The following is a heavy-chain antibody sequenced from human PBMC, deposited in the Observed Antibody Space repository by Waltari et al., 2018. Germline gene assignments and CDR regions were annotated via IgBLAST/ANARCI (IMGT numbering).Heavy chain of an antibody. D-gene: IGHD3-22*01. CDR3: ARPDYYDSSLNL. CDR2: FDTSGGG. V-gene: IGHV4-4*07. Sequence: QVRLQESGPGLVKPSETLSLTCTVSGASVSFYFWSWIRQPAGKGLEWIGRFDTSGGGKYNPSLESRVTMSVDMSKNQFSLKLSSLTAADTAVYYCARPDYYDSSLNLWGPGTMVIVSP. CDR1: GASVSFYF. J-gene: IGHJ3*01.